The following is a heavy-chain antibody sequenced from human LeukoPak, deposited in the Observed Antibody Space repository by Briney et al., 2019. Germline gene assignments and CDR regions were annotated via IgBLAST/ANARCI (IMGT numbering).Heavy chain of an antibody. CDR3: ARDPRGSSFGTGDY. Sequence: GGSLRLSCAASGFTFSSYSMNWVRQAPGKGLEWVSYISSSSSTIYYADSVKGRFTISRDNAKNSLYLQMNSLRAEDTAVYYCARDPRGSSFGTGDYWGQGTLVTVSS. V-gene: IGHV3-48*04. CDR2: ISSSSSTI. D-gene: IGHD5-18*01. J-gene: IGHJ4*02. CDR1: GFTFSSYS.